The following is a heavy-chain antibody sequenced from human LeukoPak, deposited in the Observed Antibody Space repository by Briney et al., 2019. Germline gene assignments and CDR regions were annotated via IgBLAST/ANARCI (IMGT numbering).Heavy chain of an antibody. J-gene: IGHJ4*02. CDR3: ARHSKPRAYYYDSSGYYYADY. V-gene: IGHV5-51*01. Sequence: GESLKISCKGSGYSFTSYWIGWVRPMPGKGLEWMGIIYPGDSDTRYSPSFQGQVTISADKSISTAYLQWSSLKASDTAMYYCARHSKPRAYYYDSSGYYYADYWGQGTLVTVSS. D-gene: IGHD3-22*01. CDR2: IYPGDSDT. CDR1: GYSFTSYW.